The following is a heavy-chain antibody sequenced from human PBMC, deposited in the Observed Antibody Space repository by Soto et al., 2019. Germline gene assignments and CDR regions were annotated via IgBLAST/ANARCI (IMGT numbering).Heavy chain of an antibody. Sequence: EVQLVESGGGLVQPGGSLRLSCAASGFTFSNYWMYWVRQAPGKGLVWVSRTNSDGSTSSYADSVKGRFTISRDNAKTTLYLQMNSLRAEDTAVYYCARGDCVGGSCYSLADSFYYYMDVWGKGTTVTVFS. J-gene: IGHJ6*03. CDR1: GFTFSNYW. CDR2: TNSDGSTS. CDR3: ARGDCVGGSCYSLADSFYYYMDV. V-gene: IGHV3-74*01. D-gene: IGHD2-15*01.